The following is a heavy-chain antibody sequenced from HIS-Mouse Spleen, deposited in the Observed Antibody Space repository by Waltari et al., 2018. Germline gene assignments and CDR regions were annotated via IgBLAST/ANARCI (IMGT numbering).Heavy chain of an antibody. V-gene: IGHV4-39*07. CDR3: ARDGYSGYGHDAFDI. Sequence: QLQLQESGPGLVKPSETLSLTCTVSGCPISTSSYYWGGIRQPPGKGLEWIGSIYYSGGTYYNPSLKSRVTISVDTSKNQFSLKLSSVTAADTAVYYCARDGYSGYGHDAFDIWGQGTMVTVSS. CDR2: IYYSGGT. J-gene: IGHJ3*02. CDR1: GCPISTSSYY. D-gene: IGHD5-12*01.